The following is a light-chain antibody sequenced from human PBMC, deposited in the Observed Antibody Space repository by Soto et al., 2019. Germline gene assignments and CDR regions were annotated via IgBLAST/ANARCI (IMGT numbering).Light chain of an antibody. V-gene: IGLV2-14*01. CDR2: DVT. J-gene: IGLJ2*01. CDR3: SSFTSITTMV. Sequence: QSALTQPASVSGSLGQSITISCTGTNNDVGGYNYVSWYQQPPGKAPKLILSDVTNRPSGIPVRFSGSKSGNVASLTISGLQAEDEADYFCSSFTSITTMVFGGGTKVTVL. CDR1: NNDVGGYNY.